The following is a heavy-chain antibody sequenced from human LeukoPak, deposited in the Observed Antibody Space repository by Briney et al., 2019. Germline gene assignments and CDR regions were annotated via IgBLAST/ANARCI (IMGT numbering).Heavy chain of an antibody. Sequence: PGGSLRLSCAASGFSFSGYGMHWVRQAPGKGLEWVAFIRYDGSNEYYADSVKGRFPISRDKSKNTLSLQMNGLRVEDTAVYYCAKVMPPGRIRFYSYYMDVWGKGTTVTVS. V-gene: IGHV3-30*02. CDR1: GFSFSGYG. CDR2: IRYDGSNE. CDR3: AKVMPPGRIRFYSYYMDV. J-gene: IGHJ6*03. D-gene: IGHD2-15*01.